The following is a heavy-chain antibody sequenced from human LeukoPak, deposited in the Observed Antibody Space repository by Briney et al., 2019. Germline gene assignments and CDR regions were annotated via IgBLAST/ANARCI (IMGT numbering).Heavy chain of an antibody. CDR2: IGGSCGST. CDR3: AKVPGKTSMASFDY. CDR1: GFTFSSYA. J-gene: IGHJ4*02. D-gene: IGHD5-24*01. V-gene: IGHV3-23*01. Sequence: GGSLRLSCAASGFTFSSYAMGWVRQAQGKGVEWVSAIGGSCGSTYYADSVKARFTISRDNSKNTLYLQINSLRAEDTAVYYCAKVPGKTSMASFDYWCQGTLVTVSS.